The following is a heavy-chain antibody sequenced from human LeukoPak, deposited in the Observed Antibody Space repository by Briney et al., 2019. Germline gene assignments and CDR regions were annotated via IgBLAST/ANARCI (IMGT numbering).Heavy chain of an antibody. Sequence: SGTLSLTCAVSGGSISSRNWWSWVRQPPGKGLEWIGEIYHSGSTNYNPSLKTRVTISVDKSKNQFSLKLSSVTAADTAVYYCARAPHDYGDYSHFDYWGQGTLVTVSS. CDR2: IYHSGST. V-gene: IGHV4-4*02. J-gene: IGHJ4*02. CDR3: ARAPHDYGDYSHFDY. CDR1: GGSISSRNW. D-gene: IGHD4-17*01.